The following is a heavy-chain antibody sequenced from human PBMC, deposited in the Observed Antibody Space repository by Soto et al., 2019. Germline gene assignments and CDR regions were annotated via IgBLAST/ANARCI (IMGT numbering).Heavy chain of an antibody. D-gene: IGHD3-10*01. CDR1: GFMFSGYG. CDR2: ISHDGSEK. J-gene: IGHJ5*02. CDR3: AKLVGGVEAIGAPGDWRVP. V-gene: IGHV3-30*18. Sequence: QVQLVESGGGVVQPGDSLRLSCAASGFMFSGYGMHWIRQAPGKGLEWVAVISHDGSEKYYGDSVKGRCTVSRDNSNNTLFFQIVIVRAADTAVYYCAKLVGGVEAIGAPGDWRVPWGQGTLVTVSS.